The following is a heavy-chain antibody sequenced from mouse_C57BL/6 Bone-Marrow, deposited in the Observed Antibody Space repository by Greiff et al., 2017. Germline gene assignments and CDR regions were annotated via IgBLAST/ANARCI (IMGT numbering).Heavy chain of an antibody. CDR2: IDPENGDT. CDR3: TTITTVVATDY. J-gene: IGHJ2*01. V-gene: IGHV14-4*01. CDR1: GFNIKDDY. D-gene: IGHD1-1*01. Sequence: EVKLVESGAELVRPGASVKLSCTASGFNIKDDYMHWVKQSPEQGLEWIGWIDPENGDTEYASKFQGKATITADTSSNTAYLQLSSLTSEDTAVYYCTTITTVVATDYWGQGTTLTVSS.